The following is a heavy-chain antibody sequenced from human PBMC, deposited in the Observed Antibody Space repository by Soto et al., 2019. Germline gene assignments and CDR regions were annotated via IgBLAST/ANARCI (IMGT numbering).Heavy chain of an antibody. D-gene: IGHD3-10*01. Sequence: QVQLVQSGAEVKKPGASVKVSCKASGYTFTGYYMHWVRQAPGQGLEWMGWINPNSGGTNYAQKFQGRVTMTRDTSSSTAYMELSRLRSDDTAVYYCARGVPQELWSRPVYNWFAPWGQGTLVTVSS. V-gene: IGHV1-2*02. CDR3: ARGVPQELWSRPVYNWFAP. CDR2: INPNSGGT. J-gene: IGHJ5*02. CDR1: GYTFTGYY.